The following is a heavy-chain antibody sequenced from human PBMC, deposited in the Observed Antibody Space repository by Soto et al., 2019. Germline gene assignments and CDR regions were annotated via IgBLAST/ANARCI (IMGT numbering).Heavy chain of an antibody. J-gene: IGHJ4*02. Sequence: PSETLSLTRTVSGGSISSSSYYWGWIRQPPGKGLEWIGYIFYRGSTKYNPSLKNRVTISVDTSKNQFSLKLSSVTAADTAVYYCAREVSAYDSSGYYSGGLDYWGQGTPVTVSS. CDR3: AREVSAYDSSGYYSGGLDY. CDR1: GGSISSSSYY. D-gene: IGHD3-22*01. V-gene: IGHV4-61*01. CDR2: IFYRGST.